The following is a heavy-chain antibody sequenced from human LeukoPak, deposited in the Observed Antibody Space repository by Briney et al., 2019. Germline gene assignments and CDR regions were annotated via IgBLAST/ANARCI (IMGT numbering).Heavy chain of an antibody. J-gene: IGHJ4*02. D-gene: IGHD3-22*01. CDR2: IYYSGST. V-gene: IGHV4-39*01. CDR1: GGSISSSSYY. Sequence: PSETLSLTCTVSGGSISSSSYYWGWIRQPPGKGLEWIGSIYYSGSTYYNPSLKSRVTISVDTSKNQFSLKLTSVTAADTAVYYCATQTKTMTVVVYDYWGQGTLVTVSS. CDR3: ATQTKTMTVVVYDY.